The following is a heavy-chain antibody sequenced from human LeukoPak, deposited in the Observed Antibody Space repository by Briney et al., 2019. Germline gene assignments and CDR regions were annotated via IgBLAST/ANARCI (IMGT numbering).Heavy chain of an antibody. CDR3: ARASSGYCSSTSCYPPFIY. V-gene: IGHV1-46*01. Sequence: ASVKVSCKASGYTFTSYYMHWVRQAPGQGLEWMGIINPSGGSTSYAQKFQGRVTITADKSTSTAYMELSSLRSEDTAVYYCARASSGYCSSTSCYPPFIYWGQGTLVTVSS. CDR2: INPSGGST. J-gene: IGHJ4*02. CDR1: GYTFTSYY. D-gene: IGHD2-2*01.